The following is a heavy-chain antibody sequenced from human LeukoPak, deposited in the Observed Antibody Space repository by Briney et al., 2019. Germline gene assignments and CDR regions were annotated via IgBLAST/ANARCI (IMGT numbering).Heavy chain of an antibody. Sequence: GASVKVSCKASGYTFTDYSMHWVRQAPGQGLEWMGLINPRGTATRYAESFQGRLTLTRDLSTSTDYMELSSLRSDDTAVYFCARDTSEGDYAWWFDPWGQGTLVTVAS. J-gene: IGHJ5*02. CDR1: GYTFTDYS. V-gene: IGHV1-46*01. CDR2: INPRGTAT. D-gene: IGHD3-16*01. CDR3: ARDTSEGDYAWWFDP.